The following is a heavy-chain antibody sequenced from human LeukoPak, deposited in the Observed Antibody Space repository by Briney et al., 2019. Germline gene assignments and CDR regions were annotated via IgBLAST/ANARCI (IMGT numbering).Heavy chain of an antibody. CDR2: IYYSGST. Sequence: SETLSLTCTVSGGSISSYYWSWIRRPPGKGLEWIGYIYYSGSTNYNPSLKSRVTISVDTSKNQFSLKLSSVTAADTAVYYCARGGYGIWFDPWGQGTLVTVSS. V-gene: IGHV4-59*01. J-gene: IGHJ5*02. D-gene: IGHD5-12*01. CDR1: GGSISSYY. CDR3: ARGGYGIWFDP.